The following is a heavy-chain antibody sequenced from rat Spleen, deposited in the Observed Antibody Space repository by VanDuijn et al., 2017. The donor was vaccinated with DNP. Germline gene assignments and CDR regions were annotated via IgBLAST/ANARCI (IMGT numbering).Heavy chain of an antibody. D-gene: IGHD1-3*01. V-gene: IGHV5-22*01. CDR1: GFTFSDYY. CDR3: ATHSYGSSWYFDF. CDR2: ISYDGGST. Sequence: EVQLVESGGGLVQPGRSLKLSCAASGFTFSDYYMAWVRQAPTKGLEWVAYISYDGGSTNYGDSVKGRFTISRDNGKSTLFLQMNSLRSEDTATYYCATHSYGSSWYFDFWGPGTMVTVSS. J-gene: IGHJ1*01.